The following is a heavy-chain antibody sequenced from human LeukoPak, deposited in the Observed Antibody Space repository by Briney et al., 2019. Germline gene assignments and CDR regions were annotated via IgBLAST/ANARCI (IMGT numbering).Heavy chain of an antibody. J-gene: IGHJ4*02. CDR2: FDPEDGET. D-gene: IGHD2-15*01. CDR1: GYTLTELS. Sequence: ASVKVSCKVSGYTLTELSMHWVRQAPGKGLEWMGGFDPEDGETIYAQKFQGRVTMTEDTSTDTAYMELSSLRSEDTAIYYCAAKGIMEWEVGLHYWGQGTLLIVSS. CDR3: AAKGIMEWEVGLHY. V-gene: IGHV1-24*01.